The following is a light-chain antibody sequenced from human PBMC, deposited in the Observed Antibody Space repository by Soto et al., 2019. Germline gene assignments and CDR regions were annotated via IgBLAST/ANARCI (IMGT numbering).Light chain of an antibody. Sequence: DIVMTQSPDSLAVSLGERATIKCKSSQSVLYSSNNKNYLAWYQQRPRQPPKLLIYWASTRESGVPDRFSGSGSGTDFTLTITSLQAEDVAVYYCQQYESTPPTFGQGTKLEIK. V-gene: IGKV4-1*01. CDR1: QSVLYSSNNKNY. J-gene: IGKJ2*01. CDR3: QQYESTPPT. CDR2: WAS.